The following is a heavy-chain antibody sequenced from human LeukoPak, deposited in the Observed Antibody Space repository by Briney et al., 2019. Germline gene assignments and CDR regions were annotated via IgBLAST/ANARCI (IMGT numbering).Heavy chain of an antibody. V-gene: IGHV3-66*01. D-gene: IGHD6-13*01. CDR2: IYSGGST. CDR3: ARDRSKYSSTLGYYYGMDV. Sequence: TGGSLRLSCAASGFTVSSNYMSWVRQAPGKGLEWVSVIYSGGSTYYADSVKGRFTISRDNSKNTLYLQMNSLRAEDTAVYYCARDRSKYSSTLGYYYGMDVWGQGTTVTVSS. J-gene: IGHJ6*02. CDR1: GFTVSSNY.